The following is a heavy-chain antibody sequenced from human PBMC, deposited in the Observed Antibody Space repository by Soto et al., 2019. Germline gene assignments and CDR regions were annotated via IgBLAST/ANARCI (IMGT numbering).Heavy chain of an antibody. V-gene: IGHV4-30-4*01. CDR3: ARGVVGTTLHDAFDI. Sequence: QVQLQESGPGLVKPSQTLSVTCAVSGVSISSGDYYWTWIRQPPGKGLEYIGYIYYNGNTYYNPSLKSRVTISLDTSKNHFSLSLRSVTAADTAVYYCARGVVGTTLHDAFDIWGQGTMVTVSS. J-gene: IGHJ3*02. CDR2: IYYNGNT. D-gene: IGHD1-26*01. CDR1: GVSISSGDYY.